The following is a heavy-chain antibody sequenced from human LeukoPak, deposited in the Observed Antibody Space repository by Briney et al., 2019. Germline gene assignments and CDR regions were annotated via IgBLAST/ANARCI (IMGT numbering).Heavy chain of an antibody. Sequence: SETLSLTCAVYGVSFSGYYWSWIRQPPGKGLEWIGEINHSGSTNYNPSLKSRVTISVDTSKNQFSLKLSSVTAADTAVYYCAREMRSSSWYEAGFDYWGQGTLVTVSS. V-gene: IGHV4-34*01. CDR2: INHSGST. D-gene: IGHD6-13*01. J-gene: IGHJ4*02. CDR3: AREMRSSSWYEAGFDY. CDR1: GVSFSGYY.